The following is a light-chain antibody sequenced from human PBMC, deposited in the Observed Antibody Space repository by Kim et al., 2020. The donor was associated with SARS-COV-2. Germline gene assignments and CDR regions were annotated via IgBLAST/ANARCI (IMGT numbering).Light chain of an antibody. Sequence: SVKLTCTLSSGHSSYVIAWHQQQPGKGPRYLMKLNSDGSPSKGDGIPDRFSGSSSGAERHLTISSLQSEDEADYYCQTWGAGVRVFGGGTQLTVL. V-gene: IGLV4-69*01. CDR2: LNSDGSP. CDR1: SGHSSYV. CDR3: QTWGAGVRV. J-gene: IGLJ3*02.